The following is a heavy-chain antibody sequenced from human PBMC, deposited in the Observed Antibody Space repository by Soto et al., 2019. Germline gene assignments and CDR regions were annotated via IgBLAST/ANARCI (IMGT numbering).Heavy chain of an antibody. J-gene: IGHJ6*02. CDR1: GFSLSTSGMC. Sequence: SGPTLVNPTQTLTLTRTFSGFSLSTSGMCVSWIRQPPGKALEWLALIDWDDNKYYSTSLKTRLTISKDTSKNQVVLTMTNMDPVDTATYYCVRIKRQWEPLYGEWSYYYGMDVWGQGTTVTVSS. CDR3: VRIKRQWEPLYGEWSYYYGMDV. D-gene: IGHD1-26*01. CDR2: IDWDDNK. V-gene: IGHV2-70*01.